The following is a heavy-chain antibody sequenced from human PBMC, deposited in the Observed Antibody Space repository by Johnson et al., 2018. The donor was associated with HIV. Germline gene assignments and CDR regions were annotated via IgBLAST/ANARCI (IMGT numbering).Heavy chain of an antibody. V-gene: IGHV3-30-3*02. CDR3: AKSIVGATYDAFDI. Sequence: QVQLVESGGGLVQPGGSLRLSCAASGFTFSTYAMHWVRQAPGKGLEWVAVISYDGSNKYYADSVKGRFTISRDNSKNTLYLQINSLRAEDTAVYYCAKSIVGATYDAFDIWGQGTMVTVSS. CDR2: ISYDGSNK. D-gene: IGHD1-26*01. J-gene: IGHJ3*02. CDR1: GFTFSTYA.